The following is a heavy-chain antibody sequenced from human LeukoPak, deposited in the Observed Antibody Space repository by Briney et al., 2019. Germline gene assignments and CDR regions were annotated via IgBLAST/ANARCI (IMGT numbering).Heavy chain of an antibody. Sequence: GGSLRLSCAASGFTFGNAWMSWVRQAPGKGLEWVGRIKSKTDGGTTDYAAPVKGRFTISRDDSKNTLYLQMNSLKTEDTAVYYCTTEEMATIPFDYWGQGTLVTVSS. CDR3: TTEEMATIPFDY. J-gene: IGHJ4*02. CDR1: GFTFGNAW. V-gene: IGHV3-15*01. CDR2: IKSKTDGGTT. D-gene: IGHD5-24*01.